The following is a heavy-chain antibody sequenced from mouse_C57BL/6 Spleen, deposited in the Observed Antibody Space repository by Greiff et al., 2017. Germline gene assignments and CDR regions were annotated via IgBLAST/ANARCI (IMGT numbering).Heavy chain of an antibody. Sequence: VQLQQSGAELAKPGASVKLSCKASGYTFTSYWMHWVNQRPGQGLEWIGYINPSSGYTKYNQKFKDQATLTADKSSSTAYMQLSSLTYEDSAVYYCATLSSDWYFDVGGTGTTVTVSS. D-gene: IGHD1-1*01. V-gene: IGHV1-7*01. CDR1: GYTFTSYW. J-gene: IGHJ1*03. CDR3: ATLSSDWYFDV. CDR2: INPSSGYT.